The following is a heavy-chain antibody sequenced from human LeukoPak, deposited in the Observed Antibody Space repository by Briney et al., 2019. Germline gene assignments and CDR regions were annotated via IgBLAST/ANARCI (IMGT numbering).Heavy chain of an antibody. CDR3: ARGRLECSGGSCYYPYFDY. V-gene: IGHV4-34*01. CDR1: GGSFSGYY. D-gene: IGHD2-15*01. J-gene: IGHJ4*02. CDR2: INHSGST. Sequence: PSETLSLTFAVYGGSFSGYYWSWIRQPPGKGLEWIGEINHSGSTNYNPSLKSRVTISVDTSKNQFSLKLSSVTAADTAVYYCARGRLECSGGSCYYPYFDYWGQGTLVTVSS.